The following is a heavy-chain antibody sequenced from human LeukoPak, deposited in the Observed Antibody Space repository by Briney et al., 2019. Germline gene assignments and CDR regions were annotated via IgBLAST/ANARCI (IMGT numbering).Heavy chain of an antibody. J-gene: IGHJ4*02. CDR3: AKSSCRGDCYSDY. V-gene: IGHV3-30*18. Sequence: GGSLRLSCAASGFTFSYSGIHWVRQAPGKGLEWVATISYDGSNKYYADFVKGRFTISRDNSKNTLYLQMSSLRAEDTAVYYCAKSSCRGDCYSDYWGQGTLVTVSP. CDR2: ISYDGSNK. CDR1: GFTFSYSG. D-gene: IGHD2-21*02.